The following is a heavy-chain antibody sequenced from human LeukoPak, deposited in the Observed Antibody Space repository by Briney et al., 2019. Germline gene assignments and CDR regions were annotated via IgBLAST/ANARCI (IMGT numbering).Heavy chain of an antibody. D-gene: IGHD3-10*01. CDR2: IIPILGIA. CDR1: GGTFSSYA. CDR3: ARNYGSGSYYNSNYYYGMDV. Sequence: GASVKVSCKASGGTFSSYAISWVRQAPGQGLEWMGRIIPILGIANYAQKFQGRVTITADKSTSTAYMELSSLRSEDTAVYYCARNYGSGSYYNSNYYYGMDVWGQGTTVTVSS. V-gene: IGHV1-69*04. J-gene: IGHJ6*02.